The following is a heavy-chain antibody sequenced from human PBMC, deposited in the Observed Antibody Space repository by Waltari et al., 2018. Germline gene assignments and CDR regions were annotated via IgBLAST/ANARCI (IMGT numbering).Heavy chain of an antibody. D-gene: IGHD3-9*01. CDR3: ARLDSVLRYFDWSGGFDY. Sequence: QVQLVQSGAEVKKPGASVKVSCKASGYTFTGYYMHWVRQAPGQGLEWMGWINPNSGGTNYAQKFQGRVTMTRDKSISTANMERSRLRSDDTAVYYCARLDSVLRYFDWSGGFDYWGQGTLVTVSS. CDR2: INPNSGGT. V-gene: IGHV1-2*02. J-gene: IGHJ4*02. CDR1: GYTFTGYY.